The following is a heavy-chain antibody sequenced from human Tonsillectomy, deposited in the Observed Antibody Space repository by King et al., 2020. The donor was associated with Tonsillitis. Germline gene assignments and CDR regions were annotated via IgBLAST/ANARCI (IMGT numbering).Heavy chain of an antibody. CDR1: GYNFTNYW. Sequence: VQLVESGAEVKKPGESLKISCKGSGYNFTNYWNGWVRQMTGKGLEGKGMIFPGDSDTIYSPSFQGQVTISADKSISTAYLLWSSLKASDTAMYYCASVIRGYSYGFDYWGQGTLVTVSS. CDR3: ASVIRGYSYGFDY. D-gene: IGHD5-18*01. CDR2: IFPGDSDT. V-gene: IGHV5-51*03. J-gene: IGHJ4*02.